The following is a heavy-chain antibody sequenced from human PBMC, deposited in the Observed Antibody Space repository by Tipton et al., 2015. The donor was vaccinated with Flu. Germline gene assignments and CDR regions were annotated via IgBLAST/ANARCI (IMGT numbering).Heavy chain of an antibody. CDR3: AKEVVVPATRFDT. D-gene: IGHD2-15*01. CDR1: GGSISSGGDS. J-gene: IGHJ4*02. CDR2: IYDSGNT. V-gene: IGHV4-30-2*01. Sequence: TLSLTCFVSGGSISSGGDSWNWIRQPPGKGLEWIGYIYDSGNTYYNPSLTSRVTISVDRSKNQFSLNLSSVTAADTAVYYCAKEVVVPATRFDTWGQGTQVTV.